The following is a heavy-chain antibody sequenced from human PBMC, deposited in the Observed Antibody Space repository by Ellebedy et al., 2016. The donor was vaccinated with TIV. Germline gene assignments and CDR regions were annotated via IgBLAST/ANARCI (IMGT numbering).Heavy chain of an antibody. CDR2: INQDGSDK. CDR1: RFSFSSYW. Sequence: GGSLRLSCAASRFSFSSYWMSWVRQPPGKGLEWVANINQDGSDKYYVDSVKGRFTISRDNAKNSLYLQMNSLRVEDTAVYYCATDVSYGDYLSPTHAFVIWGQGTMVTVSS. J-gene: IGHJ3*02. D-gene: IGHD4-17*01. CDR3: ATDVSYGDYLSPTHAFVI. V-gene: IGHV3-7*01.